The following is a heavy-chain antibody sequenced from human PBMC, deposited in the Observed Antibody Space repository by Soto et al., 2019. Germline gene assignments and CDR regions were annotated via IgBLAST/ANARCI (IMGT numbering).Heavy chain of an antibody. CDR3: ARDGIQYDFWSGYYPYYFDY. J-gene: IGHJ4*02. D-gene: IGHD3-3*01. V-gene: IGHV1-3*01. CDR1: GYTFTSYA. Sequence: ASGKVSCKASGYTFTSYAMHWVRQAPGQRLEWMGWINAGNGNTKYSQKFQGRVTITRDTSASTAYMELSSLRSEDTAVYYCARDGIQYDFWSGYYPYYFDYWGQGTLVTVSS. CDR2: INAGNGNT.